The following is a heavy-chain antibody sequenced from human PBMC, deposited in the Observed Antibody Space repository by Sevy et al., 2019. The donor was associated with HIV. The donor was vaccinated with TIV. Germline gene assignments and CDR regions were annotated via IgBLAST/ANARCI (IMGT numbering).Heavy chain of an antibody. Sequence: ASVKVSCKSSGYSFSSFALHWVRQAPGQRPEWMGWINAGNGNKKYSQKFQGRVTITRDTSASTAYMELSSLRSEETAVYYCAREAIYGYYFDYWGQGTLVTVSS. V-gene: IGHV1-3*01. CDR1: GYSFSSFA. J-gene: IGHJ4*02. D-gene: IGHD4-17*01. CDR2: INAGNGNK. CDR3: AREAIYGYYFDY.